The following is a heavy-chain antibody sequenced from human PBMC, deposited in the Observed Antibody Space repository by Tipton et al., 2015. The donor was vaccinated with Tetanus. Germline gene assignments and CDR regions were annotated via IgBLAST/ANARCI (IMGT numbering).Heavy chain of an antibody. CDR3: ARHGWGISYSWFDP. V-gene: IGHV5-51*01. D-gene: IGHD3-10*01. CDR2: IFPGASGV. CDR1: GYNFATFW. Sequence: QSGPEVKKPGESLNISCKASGYNFATFWIGWVRQKPGKGLEWMGIIFPGASGVRYSPTFEGQVTISADRSTSTAYLQWDRLKVSDTAIYYCARHGWGISYSWFDPWGQGTRVTVSS. J-gene: IGHJ5*02.